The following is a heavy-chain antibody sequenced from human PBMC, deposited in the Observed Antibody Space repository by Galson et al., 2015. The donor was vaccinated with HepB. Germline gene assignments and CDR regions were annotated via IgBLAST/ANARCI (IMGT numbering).Heavy chain of an antibody. CDR3: ARMGGLAATRVYGMDV. CDR2: LFPGDSDT. V-gene: IGHV5-51*01. CDR1: GYTFSSYW. Sequence: QSGAEVKKPGESLRISCKGSGYTFSSYWIAWVRQKPGKALEWMGTLFPGDSDTRYSPSFQGQVTMSADKSTSIAYLHWRRLKTSDSAIYYCARMGGLAATRVYGMDVWGQGTTVTVSS. J-gene: IGHJ6*02. D-gene: IGHD5-12*01.